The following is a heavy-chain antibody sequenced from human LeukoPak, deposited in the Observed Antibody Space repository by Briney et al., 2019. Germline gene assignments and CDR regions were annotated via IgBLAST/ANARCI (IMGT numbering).Heavy chain of an antibody. J-gene: IGHJ5*02. Sequence: GASVKVSCKVSGYPFTTYEINRVRQAPGQGLEWMGWVHPKSGNTAYAQKFQDRVTMTRDTSISTVYMELSSLRSEDTAMYFCTRGPRDDPWGQGTLVTVSS. CDR1: GYPFTTYE. V-gene: IGHV1-8*01. CDR2: VHPKSGNT. CDR3: TRGPRDDP.